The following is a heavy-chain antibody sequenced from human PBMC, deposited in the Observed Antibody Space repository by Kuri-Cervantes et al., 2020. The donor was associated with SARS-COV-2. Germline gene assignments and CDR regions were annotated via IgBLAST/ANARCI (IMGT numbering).Heavy chain of an antibody. CDR2: VNHRGST. J-gene: IGHJ4*02. V-gene: IGHV4-34*01. Sequence: SETLSLTCAFYGESFSGYYWNWIRQSPGKGLEWIGEVNHRGSTNYNPSLKSRVTISVDTSSKQFSLNLSSVTAADTAVYYCAVSSDNIWSGYFGGVYFDYWGQGTLVTVSS. D-gene: IGHD3-3*01. CDR1: GESFSGYY. CDR3: AVSSDNIWSGYFGGVYFDY.